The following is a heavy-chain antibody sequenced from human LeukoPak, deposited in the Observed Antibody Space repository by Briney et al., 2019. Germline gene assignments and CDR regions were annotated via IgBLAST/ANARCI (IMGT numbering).Heavy chain of an antibody. J-gene: IGHJ4*02. CDR2: IIPSFGTA. CDR1: GGTFSSYA. Sequence: ASVKVSCKASGGTFSSYAISWVRQAPGQGREWMGGIIPSFGTANYAQKFHGRVTITADKSTSTAYMELSSMRSEDTAVYYCATRGGYSYGLGEYYFDYWGQGTLVTVSS. D-gene: IGHD5-18*01. V-gene: IGHV1-69*06. CDR3: ATRGGYSYGLGEYYFDY.